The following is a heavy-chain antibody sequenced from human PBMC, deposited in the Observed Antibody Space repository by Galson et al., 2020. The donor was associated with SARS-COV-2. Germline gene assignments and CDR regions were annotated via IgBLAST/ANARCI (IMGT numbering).Heavy chain of an antibody. CDR2: ISGSGRST. J-gene: IGHJ6*02. CDR3: AKEGSGVTVFGVVVHYYYGMDV. CDR1: RFTFSSYD. Sequence: TGGSLRPSCAASRFTFSSYDMNWVRQGPGKGLEWVSSISGSGRSTYYADSVKGRFTISRDNSKNTLYLQMTSLRDEDTAVYYCAKEGSGVTVFGVVVHYYYGMDVWGQGTTVTVSS. D-gene: IGHD3-3*01. V-gene: IGHV3-23*01.